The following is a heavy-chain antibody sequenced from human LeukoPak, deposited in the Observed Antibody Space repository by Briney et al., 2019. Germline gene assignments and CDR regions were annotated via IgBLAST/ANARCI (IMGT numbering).Heavy chain of an antibody. V-gene: IGHV6-1*01. CDR1: GDSVSSNSAA. CDR2: TYYRSKWYN. D-gene: IGHD2-15*01. CDR3: ARASPIVVVVAATHDAFDI. J-gene: IGHJ3*02. Sequence: SQTLSRTCAISGDSVSSNSAAWNWIRQSPSRGLEWLGRTYYRSKWYNDYAVSVKSRITINPDTSKNQFSLQLNSVTPEDTAVYYCARASPIVVVVAATHDAFDIWGQGTMVTVSS.